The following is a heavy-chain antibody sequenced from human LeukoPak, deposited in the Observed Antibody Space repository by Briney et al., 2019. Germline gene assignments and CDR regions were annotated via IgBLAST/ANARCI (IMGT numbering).Heavy chain of an antibody. CDR1: GGSITGYY. CDR3: ARAKAIIGISPYY. V-gene: IGHV4-34*01. J-gene: IGHJ4*02. Sequence: SETLSLTCTVSGGSITGYYWSWIRQPPGKGLEWIGEINHSGSTNYNPSLKSRVTISVDTSKNQFSLKLSSVTAADTAVYYCARAKAIIGISPYYWGQGTLVTVSS. CDR2: INHSGST. D-gene: IGHD5-24*01.